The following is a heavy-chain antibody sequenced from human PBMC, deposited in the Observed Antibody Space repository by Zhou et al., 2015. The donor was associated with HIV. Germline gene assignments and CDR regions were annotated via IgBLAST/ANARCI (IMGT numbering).Heavy chain of an antibody. J-gene: IGHJ6*02. CDR2: IIPILGIA. V-gene: IGHV1-69*02. CDR3: ARGFRRVVEAATPRTYYYGMDV. Sequence: QVQLVQSGAEVKKPGSSVKVSCKASGGTFSSYTISWVRQAPGQGLEWMGRIIPILGIANYAQKFQGRVTITADKSTSTAYMELSSLRSEDTAVYYCARGFRRVVEAATPRTYYYGMDVWGQGTTVTVSS. D-gene: IGHD2-15*01. CDR1: GGTFSSYT.